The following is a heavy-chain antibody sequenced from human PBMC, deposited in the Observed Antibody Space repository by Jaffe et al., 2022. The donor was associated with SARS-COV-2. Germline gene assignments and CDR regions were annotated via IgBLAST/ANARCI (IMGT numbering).Heavy chain of an antibody. CDR1: GGSISSYY. J-gene: IGHJ5*02. CDR2: IYYSGST. D-gene: IGHD5-12*01. V-gene: IGHV4-59*01. Sequence: QVQLQESGPGLVKPSETLSLTCTVSGGSISSYYWSWIRQPPGKGLEWIGYIYYSGSTNYNPSLKSRVTISVDTSKNQFSLKLSSVTAADTAVYYCARAGVEMATTSFDPWGQGTLVTVSS. CDR3: ARAGVEMATTSFDP.